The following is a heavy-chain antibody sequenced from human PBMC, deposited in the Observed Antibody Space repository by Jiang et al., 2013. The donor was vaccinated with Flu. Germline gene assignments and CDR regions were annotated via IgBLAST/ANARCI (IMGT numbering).Heavy chain of an antibody. D-gene: IGHD3-10*01. CDR2: IIPILGIA. Sequence: SGAEVKKPGSSVKVSCKASGGIFSIYGLSWVRQAPGQGLEWMGRIIPILGIANYAQKFQGRVTITADKSTSTAYMELSSLRSEDTAVYYCARGPITMVRGVHNWFDPWGQGTLVTVSS. CDR3: ARGPITMVRGVHNWFDP. V-gene: IGHV1-69*04. J-gene: IGHJ5*02. CDR1: GGIFSIYG.